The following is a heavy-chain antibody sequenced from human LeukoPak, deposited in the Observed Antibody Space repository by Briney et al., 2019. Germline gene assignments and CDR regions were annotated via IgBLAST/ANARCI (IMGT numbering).Heavy chain of an antibody. J-gene: IGHJ5*02. CDR2: IYPGDSDT. Sequence: GESLKISCKGSGYSFITYRIGWVRQMPGKGLEWMGIIYPGDSDTRYSPSFQGQVTISADKSISTAYLQWSSLKASDTAMYYCARLRLKDILTGYFGRENWFDPWGQGTLVTVSS. CDR3: ARLRLKDILTGYFGRENWFDP. CDR1: GYSFITYR. V-gene: IGHV5-51*01. D-gene: IGHD3-9*01.